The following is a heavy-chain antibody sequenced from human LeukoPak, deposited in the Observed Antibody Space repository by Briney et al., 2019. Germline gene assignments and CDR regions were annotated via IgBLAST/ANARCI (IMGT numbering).Heavy chain of an antibody. CDR2: ISGSGGST. J-gene: IGHJ4*02. CDR1: GFTFSSYA. CDR3: AKGLNYYGSGNWPY. D-gene: IGHD3-10*01. Sequence: AGGSLRLSCAASGFTFSSYAMSWVRQAPGKGLEWVSAISGSGGSTYYADSVKGRFTISRDNSKNTLYLQMNSLRAEDTAVYYCAKGLNYYGSGNWPYWGQGTLVTVSS. V-gene: IGHV3-23*01.